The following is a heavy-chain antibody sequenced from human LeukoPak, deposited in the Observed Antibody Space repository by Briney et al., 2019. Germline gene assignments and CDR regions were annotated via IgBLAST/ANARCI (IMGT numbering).Heavy chain of an antibody. J-gene: IGHJ4*02. D-gene: IGHD5-18*01. Sequence: PSETLSLTCTVSGGSISSYYWSWIRQPPGKGLEWIGYIYYSGSTNYNPSLKSRVTISVDKSKNQFSLKLSSVTAADTAVYYCARGHVDTAMTLDYWGQGTLVTVS. CDR3: ARGHVDTAMTLDY. CDR2: IYYSGST. V-gene: IGHV4-59*12. CDR1: GGSISSYY.